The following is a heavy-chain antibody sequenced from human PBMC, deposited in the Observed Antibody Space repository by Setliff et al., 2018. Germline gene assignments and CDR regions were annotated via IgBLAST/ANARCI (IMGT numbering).Heavy chain of an antibody. V-gene: IGHV4-39*07. J-gene: IGHJ6*02. CDR1: GGSISSSSYY. CDR3: ARDSAYSSSWYSYYGMDV. CDR2: IYYSGST. D-gene: IGHD6-13*01. Sequence: SETLSLTCTVSGGSISSSSYYWGWIRQPPGKGLEWIGSIYYSGSTYYNPSLKSRVTISVDTSKNQFSLKLSSVTAADTAVYYCARDSAYSSSWYSYYGMDVWGQGTTVTVSS.